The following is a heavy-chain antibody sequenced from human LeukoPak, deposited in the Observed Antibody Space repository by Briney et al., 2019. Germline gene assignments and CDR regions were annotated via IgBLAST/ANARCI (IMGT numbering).Heavy chain of an antibody. J-gene: IGHJ4*02. Sequence: PGGSLRLSCAASGFTISTYGMHWVRQAPGKGLEWVAYIASDGNYRDYVDSVRGRFTVSRDNSKNTLYLQMDSLRAEDTAVYYCANLPYNWNEYFDDYWGQGTLVTVSS. CDR1: GFTISTYG. V-gene: IGHV3-30*02. CDR3: ANLPYNWNEYFDDY. D-gene: IGHD1-1*01. CDR2: IASDGNYR.